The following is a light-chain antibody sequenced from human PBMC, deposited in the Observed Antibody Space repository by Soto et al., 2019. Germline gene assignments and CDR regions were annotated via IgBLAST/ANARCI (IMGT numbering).Light chain of an antibody. CDR2: AAS. Sequence: EIVVTQSPGILSVSPGDRATLPCRASQSVGRNLAWYQQKPGQAPTLLIYAASTRATGLPARFSGSGSGTDFTLTISSLQSEDFAVYYCQEYSKWPLFTFGPGTRVDIK. J-gene: IGKJ3*01. V-gene: IGKV3-15*01. CDR3: QEYSKWPLFT. CDR1: QSVGRN.